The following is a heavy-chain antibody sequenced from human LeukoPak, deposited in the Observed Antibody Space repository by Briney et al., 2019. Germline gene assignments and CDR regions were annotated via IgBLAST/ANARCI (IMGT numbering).Heavy chain of an antibody. CDR3: ARPLKYYYGSETYFWFDP. CDR2: INQDGSEK. CDR1: GFTLTTYW. D-gene: IGHD3-10*01. V-gene: IGHV3-7*01. Sequence: GGSLRLSCAASGFTLTTYWMGWVRQAPGQGLEWVANINQDGSEKYYVDSGKGRFTISRHNAKNSPCLQMSCLLAEDAAVFYCARPLKYYYGSETYFWFDPWGQGTLVTVSS. J-gene: IGHJ5*02.